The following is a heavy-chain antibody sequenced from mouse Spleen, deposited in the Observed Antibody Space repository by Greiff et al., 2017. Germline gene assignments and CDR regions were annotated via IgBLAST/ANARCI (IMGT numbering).Heavy chain of an antibody. CDR1: GYTFTSYW. V-gene: IGHV1-69*01. CDR3: ATRRGEDAMDY. CDR2: IDPSDSYT. J-gene: IGHJ4*01. D-gene: IGHD2-13*01. Sequence: QVQLQQPGAELVMPGASVKLSCKASGYTFTSYWMHWVKQRPGQGLEWIGEIDPSDSYTNYNQKFKGKATLTVDKSSSTAYMQLSSLTSEDSAVYYCATRRGEDAMDYWGQGTSVTVSS.